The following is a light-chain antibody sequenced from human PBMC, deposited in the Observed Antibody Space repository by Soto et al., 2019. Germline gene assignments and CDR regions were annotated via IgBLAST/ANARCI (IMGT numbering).Light chain of an antibody. CDR1: QSVSSN. V-gene: IGKV3-15*01. CDR3: QQYSNRWT. Sequence: EIVMTQSPATLSVSPGERATLSCRARQSVSSNLAWYQQKPGQAPRLLIYGASTRAAGIPARFSGSGSGTEFTLTISSLQSEDVAVYFCQQYSNRWTFGPGTKVEIK. J-gene: IGKJ1*01. CDR2: GAS.